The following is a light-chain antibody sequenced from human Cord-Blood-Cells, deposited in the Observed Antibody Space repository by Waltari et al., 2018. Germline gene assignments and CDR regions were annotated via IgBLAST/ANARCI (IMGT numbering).Light chain of an antibody. Sequence: QSALTPPASVSGSPGQSITISCTGTSSDVGSYNLVSWYQQHPGKAPKLMLYEGSKRPSGVSNRFSGAKSGNTASLTISGLQAEYEADYYCCSYAGSSTYVFGTGTKVTVL. V-gene: IGLV2-23*01. J-gene: IGLJ1*01. CDR1: SSDVGSYNL. CDR3: CSYAGSSTYV. CDR2: EGS.